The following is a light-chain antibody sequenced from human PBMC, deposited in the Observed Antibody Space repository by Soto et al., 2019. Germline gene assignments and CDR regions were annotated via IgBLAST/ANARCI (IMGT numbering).Light chain of an antibody. CDR3: QSYDSSLSGYVV. CDR1: SSNIGAPYD. J-gene: IGLJ2*01. V-gene: IGLV1-40*01. CDR2: GNS. Sequence: QSVLTQPPSVSGAPGQTVTISCTGSSSNIGAPYDVHWYQQLPGTAPKLLIYGNSRRPSGVPDRFSGSNSGTSASLAITGLQAEDEGDYYCQSYDSSLSGYVVFGGGTKVTVL.